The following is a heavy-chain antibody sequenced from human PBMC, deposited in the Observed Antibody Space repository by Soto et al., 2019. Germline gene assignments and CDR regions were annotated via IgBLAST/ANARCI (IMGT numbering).Heavy chain of an antibody. Sequence: GASVKVSWKASGYTFTSYAMHWVRQAPGQRLEWMGWINAGNGNTKYSQKFQGRVTITRDTSASTAYMELSSLRSEDTAVYYCARDEQQLRNAFDIWGQGTMVTVSS. J-gene: IGHJ3*02. CDR3: ARDEQQLRNAFDI. CDR1: GYTFTSYA. D-gene: IGHD6-13*01. V-gene: IGHV1-3*01. CDR2: INAGNGNT.